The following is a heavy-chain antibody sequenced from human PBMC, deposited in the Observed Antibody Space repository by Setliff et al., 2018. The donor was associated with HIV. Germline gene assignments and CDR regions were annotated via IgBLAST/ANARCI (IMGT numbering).Heavy chain of an antibody. Sequence: SETLSLTCTVSGGSISSGSYYWSWIRQPAGKGLEWIGHIHTSGSTKYNPSLKSRVTISADTSKNQFSLNLSSVTAADTAVYYCASLTTDRFLEWLFVYWGQGTLVTVSS. CDR1: GGSISSGSYY. J-gene: IGHJ4*02. V-gene: IGHV4-61*09. CDR3: ASLTTDRFLEWLFVY. D-gene: IGHD3-3*01. CDR2: IHTSGST.